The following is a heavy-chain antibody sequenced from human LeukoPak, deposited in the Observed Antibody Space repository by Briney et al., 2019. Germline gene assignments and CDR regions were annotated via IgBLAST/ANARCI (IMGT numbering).Heavy chain of an antibody. V-gene: IGHV4-59*08. D-gene: IGHD6-13*01. Sequence: PETLSLTCTVSGGSISSYYWSWIRQPPGKGLEWIGYIYYSGSTNYNPSLKSRVTISVDTSKNQFSLKLSSVTAADTAVYYCARSSTGAAADDYWGQGTLVTVSS. J-gene: IGHJ4*02. CDR3: ARSSTGAAADDY. CDR2: IYYSGST. CDR1: GGSISSYY.